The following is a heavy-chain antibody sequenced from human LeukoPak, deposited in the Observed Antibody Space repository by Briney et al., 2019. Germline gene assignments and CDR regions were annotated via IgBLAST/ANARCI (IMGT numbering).Heavy chain of an antibody. CDR1: GFTFSDYY. CDR2: ISSSGSTI. D-gene: IGHD3-3*01. V-gene: IGHV3-11*01. J-gene: IGHJ3*02. CDR3: AKVRVWSGYPNDAFDI. Sequence: GGSLRLSYAASGFTFSDYYMSWIRQAPAKGLEWVSYISSSGSTIYYADSVKGRFTISRDNSKNTLYLQMNSLRAEDTAVYYCAKVRVWSGYPNDAFDIWGQGTMVTVSS.